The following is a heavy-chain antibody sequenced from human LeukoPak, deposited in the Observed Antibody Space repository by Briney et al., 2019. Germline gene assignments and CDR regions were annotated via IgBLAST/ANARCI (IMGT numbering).Heavy chain of an antibody. Sequence: PSETPSLTCTVSGYSISSGYYWGWIRQPPGKGLEWIGSIYHSGSTYYNPSLKSRVTISVDTSKDQFSLKLSSVTAADTAVYYCARDTARGWFDPWGQGTLVTVSS. J-gene: IGHJ5*02. V-gene: IGHV4-38-2*02. D-gene: IGHD5-18*01. CDR3: ARDTARGWFDP. CDR1: GYSISSGYY. CDR2: IYHSGST.